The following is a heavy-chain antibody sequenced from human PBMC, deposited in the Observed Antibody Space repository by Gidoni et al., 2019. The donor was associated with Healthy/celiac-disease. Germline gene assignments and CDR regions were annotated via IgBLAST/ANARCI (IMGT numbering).Heavy chain of an antibody. CDR2: ISSSSSYI. J-gene: IGHJ4*02. CDR1: GFTFRSES. V-gene: IGHV3-21*01. D-gene: IGHD5-18*01. CDR3: EREGGYSYGYGTLYYFDY. Sequence: EVQLGASGGGLVKPGGSMRITCAASGFTFRSESMNWVRQAPGKVMGWVSSISSSSSYIYYADSVQCRFTLSRDNAKNSLYLQMNSLRAEDTAVYYCEREGGYSYGYGTLYYFDYWGQGTLVTVSS.